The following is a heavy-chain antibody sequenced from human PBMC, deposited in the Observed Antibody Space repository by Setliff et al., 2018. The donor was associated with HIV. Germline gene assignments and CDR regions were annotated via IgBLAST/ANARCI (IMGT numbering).Heavy chain of an antibody. CDR3: ARSGGDCSGISCYSLWFDP. CDR1: GFTFSSYE. J-gene: IGHJ5*02. Sequence: GGSLRLSCAASGFTFSSYEMNWIRQAPGKGLEWVSYISSNSLTIYYADSVKGRFSISRDNAKNSLYLQMNSLRAEDTAVYYCARSGGDCSGISCYSLWFDPWGHGTLVTVSS. D-gene: IGHD2-15*01. CDR2: ISSNSLTI. V-gene: IGHV3-48*03.